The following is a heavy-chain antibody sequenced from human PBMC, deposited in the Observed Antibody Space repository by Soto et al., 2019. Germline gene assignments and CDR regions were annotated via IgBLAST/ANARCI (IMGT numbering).Heavy chain of an antibody. CDR2: INAGNGNT. J-gene: IGHJ5*02. CDR1: VYTFTSYA. D-gene: IGHD7-27*01. V-gene: IGHV1-3*01. CDR3: ARGDLWGGWFEP. Sequence: ASVKVSCKASVYTFTSYAMHCVRHAPGQRLEWMGWINAGNGNTKYSQKFQGRVTITRDTSASTAYMELSSLRSEDTAVYYCARGDLWGGWFEPWGQGTLVTVSS.